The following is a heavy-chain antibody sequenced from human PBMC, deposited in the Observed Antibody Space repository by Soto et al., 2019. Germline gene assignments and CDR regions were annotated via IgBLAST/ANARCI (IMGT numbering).Heavy chain of an antibody. CDR1: GFTFSSYG. CDR2: IWYDGSNK. Sequence: GGSLRLSCAASGFTFSSYGMHWVRQAPGKGLEWVAVIWYDGSNKYYADSVKGRFTISRDNSKNTLYLQMNSLRAEDTAVYYCERQMARGVNYYYGMDVWGQGTTVTVSS. V-gene: IGHV3-33*01. CDR3: ERQMARGVNYYYGMDV. J-gene: IGHJ6*02. D-gene: IGHD3-16*01.